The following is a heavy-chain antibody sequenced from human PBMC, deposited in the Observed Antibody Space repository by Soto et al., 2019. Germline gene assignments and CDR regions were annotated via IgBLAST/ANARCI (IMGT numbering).Heavy chain of an antibody. D-gene: IGHD6-6*01. CDR2: ISGSDDST. CDR1: GFTFSSYA. V-gene: IGHV3-23*01. J-gene: IGHJ4*02. CDR3: AKRSSSSTFDY. Sequence: EVQLLESGGGLVQPGESLRLSCAASGFTFSSYAMSWVRQAPGKGLEWVSAISGSDDSTYYADSVKGRFTISRDNSKNPLYLQMNSLSAEDTAVYYCAKRSSSSTFDYWGQGTLVTVSS.